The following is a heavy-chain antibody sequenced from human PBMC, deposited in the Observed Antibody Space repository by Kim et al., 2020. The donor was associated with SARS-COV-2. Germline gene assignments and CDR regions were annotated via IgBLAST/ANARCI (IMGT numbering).Heavy chain of an antibody. V-gene: IGHV4-30-4*01. CDR3: ARGRFFYGDYRGNYFDY. Sequence: SETLSLTCTVSGGSISSGDYYWEWIRQPPGKGLEWIGHIYYSGSTNYNPSLKSRVTISVDTSTNQFSLKLSSVTAADTAVYYCARGRFFYGDYRGNYFDYWGQGTLVTVSS. J-gene: IGHJ4*02. CDR1: GGSISSGDYY. CDR2: IYYSGST. D-gene: IGHD4-17*01.